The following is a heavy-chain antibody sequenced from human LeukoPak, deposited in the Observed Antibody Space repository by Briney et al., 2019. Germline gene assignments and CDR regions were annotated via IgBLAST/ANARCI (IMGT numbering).Heavy chain of an antibody. Sequence: SETLSLTCTVSGGSISSYYWSWIRQPPGKGLEWIGYIYYSGSTNYNPSLKSRVTISVDTSKNQFSLKLNSVTAADTAVYYCARLARTYCSSTSCYYRNYYYGMDVWGQGTTVTVSS. V-gene: IGHV4-59*01. D-gene: IGHD2-2*01. CDR1: GGSISSYY. J-gene: IGHJ6*02. CDR2: IYYSGST. CDR3: ARLARTYCSSTSCYYRNYYYGMDV.